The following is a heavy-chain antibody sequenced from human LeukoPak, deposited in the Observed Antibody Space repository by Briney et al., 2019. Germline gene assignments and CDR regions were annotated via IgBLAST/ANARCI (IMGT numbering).Heavy chain of an antibody. CDR2: INHSGST. J-gene: IGHJ4*02. V-gene: IGHV4-34*01. D-gene: IGHD3-10*01. CDR3: AREERMVRGVMFDY. Sequence: SETLSLTCAVYGGSFSGYYWSWIRQPPGKGPEWIGEINHSGSTNYNPSLKSRVTISVDTSKNQFSLKLSSVTAADTAVYYCAREERMVRGVMFDYWGQGTLVTVSS. CDR1: GGSFSGYY.